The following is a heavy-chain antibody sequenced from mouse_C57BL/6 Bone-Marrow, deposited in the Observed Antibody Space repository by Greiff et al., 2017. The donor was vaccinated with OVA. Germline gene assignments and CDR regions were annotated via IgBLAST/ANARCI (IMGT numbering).Heavy chain of an antibody. D-gene: IGHD2-3*01. J-gene: IGHJ2*01. CDR3: ARSRRFRWLLFDY. CDR1: GYAFTNYL. Sequence: VMLVESGAELVRPGTSVKVSCKASGYAFTNYLIEWVKQRPGQGLEWIGVINPGSGGTNYNEKFKGKATLTADKSSSTAYMQLSSLTSEDSAVYFCARSRRFRWLLFDYWGQGTTLTVSS. V-gene: IGHV1-54*01. CDR2: INPGSGGT.